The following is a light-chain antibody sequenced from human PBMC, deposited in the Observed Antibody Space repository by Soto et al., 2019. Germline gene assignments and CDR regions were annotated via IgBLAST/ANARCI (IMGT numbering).Light chain of an antibody. Sequence: SYELTQPPSVSVAPGQTARMTCGGENIGGKSVHWYQQKAVQAPVVVVFHDKDRPSGIPERFSGSNSGSAATLTIARVEAGDEADYFCQVWDSSSDEGVFGPGTKVTVL. V-gene: IGLV3-21*02. CDR3: QVWDSSSDEGV. J-gene: IGLJ1*01. CDR2: HDK. CDR1: NIGGKS.